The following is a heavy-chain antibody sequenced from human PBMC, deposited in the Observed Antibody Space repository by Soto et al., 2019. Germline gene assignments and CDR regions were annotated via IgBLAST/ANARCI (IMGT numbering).Heavy chain of an antibody. V-gene: IGHV1-18*01. CDR3: ARDIVVVVAATYYYYMDV. CDR1: GYTFTSYG. J-gene: IGHJ6*03. CDR2: ISAYNGNT. D-gene: IGHD2-15*01. Sequence: QVQLVQSGAEVKKPGASVKVSCKASGYTFTSYGISWVRQAPGQGLEWMGWISAYNGNTNYAQKLQGRVTMTTDTSTSTAYMELWSLRSDDTAVYYCARDIVVVVAATYYYYMDVWGKGTTVTVSS.